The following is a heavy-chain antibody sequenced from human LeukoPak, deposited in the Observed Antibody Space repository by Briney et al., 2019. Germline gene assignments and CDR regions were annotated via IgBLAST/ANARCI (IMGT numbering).Heavy chain of an antibody. Sequence: ASVKVSCKASGYTFTSYDINWVRQATGQGLEWMGWMNPNTGNVGYARKFQGRVTMTTDTSISTAYMELSSLRSEDTAVYYCTRDVFSDYWGQGSLVTVSS. D-gene: IGHD2-21*01. CDR3: TRDVFSDY. CDR2: MNPNTGNV. CDR1: GYTFTSYD. J-gene: IGHJ4*02. V-gene: IGHV1-8*01.